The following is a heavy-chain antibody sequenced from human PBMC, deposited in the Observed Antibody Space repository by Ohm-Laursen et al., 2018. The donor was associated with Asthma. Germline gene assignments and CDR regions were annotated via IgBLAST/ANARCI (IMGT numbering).Heavy chain of an antibody. V-gene: IGHV4-31*03. CDR1: GGSISSGGYY. CDR2: IYYSGST. D-gene: IGHD1-26*01. CDR3: ARGPSIPGSWFDP. J-gene: IGHJ5*02. Sequence: SQTLSLTCTVSGGSISSGGYYWSWIRQHPGKGLEWIGYIYYSGSTYYNPSLKSRVTISVDTSKNQFSLKLSSVTAADTAVYYCARGPSIPGSWFDPWGQGTLVTVSS.